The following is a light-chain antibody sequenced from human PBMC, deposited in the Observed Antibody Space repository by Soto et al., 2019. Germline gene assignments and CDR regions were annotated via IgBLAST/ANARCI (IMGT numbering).Light chain of an antibody. J-gene: IGKJ3*01. CDR3: MQALQTPFT. V-gene: IGKV2-28*01. CDR1: PSLLHSNGYNH. Sequence: DIVMTQSPLSLPITTVEPASISCRSSPSLLHSNGYNHLDWYLQKPGQSPQLLIYLGSNRASGVPDRFSGSGSGTDFTLKISRVEAEDVGVYYCMQALQTPFTFGPGTKVDIK. CDR2: LGS.